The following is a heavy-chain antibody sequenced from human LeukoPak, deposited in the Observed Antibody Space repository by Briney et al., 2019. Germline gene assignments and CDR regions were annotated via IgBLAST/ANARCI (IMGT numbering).Heavy chain of an antibody. D-gene: IGHD6-13*01. J-gene: IGHJ3*02. Sequence: GGSLRLSCTASGFTFSSYWMNWVRQAPGKGLEWVANIKQDGSEKYYVDSVKGRFTISRDNAKNSLCLQMNSLRAEDTAVYYCARDIEAPGIAFDIWGRGTMVTVSS. V-gene: IGHV3-7*04. CDR2: IKQDGSEK. CDR3: ARDIEAPGIAFDI. CDR1: GFTFSSYW.